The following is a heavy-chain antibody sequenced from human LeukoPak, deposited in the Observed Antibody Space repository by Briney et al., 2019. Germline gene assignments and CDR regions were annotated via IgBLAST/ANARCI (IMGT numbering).Heavy chain of an antibody. D-gene: IGHD3-10*02. CDR3: ARFHGNMFSFDY. CDR1: GYTFTGYY. Sequence: ASVKVSCKASGYTFTGYYMHWVRQAPGQGLEWMGWINPNSGGTNYAQKFQGRVTMTRDTSISTAYMELSRLRSDDTAVYYCARFHGNMFSFDYWGLGTLVTVSS. CDR2: INPNSGGT. J-gene: IGHJ4*02. V-gene: IGHV1-2*02.